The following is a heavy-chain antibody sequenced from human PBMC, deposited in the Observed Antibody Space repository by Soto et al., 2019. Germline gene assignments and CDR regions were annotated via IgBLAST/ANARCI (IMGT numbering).Heavy chain of an antibody. J-gene: IGHJ4*02. Sequence: GGSLRLSCAASGFTFSRFALHWVRQAPGKGLEWVALVSFDGNNKFYADSVKGRFTISRDNFKRTLHLQMNGLRPEATAVYYCATPTSSPYLAYWGQGTLVTVSS. CDR3: ATPTSSPYLAY. CDR2: VSFDGNNK. CDR1: GFTFSRFA. V-gene: IGHV3-30-3*01. D-gene: IGHD2-2*01.